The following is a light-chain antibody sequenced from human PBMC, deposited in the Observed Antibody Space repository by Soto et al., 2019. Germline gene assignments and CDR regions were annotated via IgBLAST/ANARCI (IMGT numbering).Light chain of an antibody. CDR3: QQYGSSPWT. CDR1: QSVSGY. Sequence: EIVLTQSPATLSLSPGETATLSCRASQSVSGYIGWYQQKPGQAPRLLIYGASNRATGIPDRFSGSGSGTDFTLTISRLEPEDFAVYYCQQYGSSPWTFGQGTKVDI. V-gene: IGKV3-20*01. J-gene: IGKJ1*01. CDR2: GAS.